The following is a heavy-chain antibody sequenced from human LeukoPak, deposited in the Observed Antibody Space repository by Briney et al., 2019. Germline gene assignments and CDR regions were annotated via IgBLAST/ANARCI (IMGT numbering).Heavy chain of an antibody. CDR2: IKQDGSEK. Sequence: GGSLRLSCAASGFTFSSYWMSWVRQAPGKGLEWVANIKQDGSEKYYVDSVKGRFTISRDNDKNSLYLQMNSLRAEDTALYYCTKAVTTDYYYYMDVWGKGTTVTVSS. V-gene: IGHV3-7*03. J-gene: IGHJ6*03. CDR1: GFTFSSYW. D-gene: IGHD4-11*01. CDR3: TKAVTTDYYYYMDV.